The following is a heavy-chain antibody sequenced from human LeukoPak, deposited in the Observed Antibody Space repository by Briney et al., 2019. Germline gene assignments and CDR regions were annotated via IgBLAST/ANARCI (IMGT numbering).Heavy chain of an antibody. CDR1: GFTFSNYI. CDR3: AKDRRFRAYYFDY. J-gene: IGHJ4*02. Sequence: GGSLRLSCAASGFTFSNYIMSWVRQAPGKGLEWVSTITVSAVSTYYADSVKGRFTISRDDSKSTLYLQMNSLRAEDSAVYYCAKDRRFRAYYFDYWGQGALVTVSS. D-gene: IGHD3-10*01. V-gene: IGHV3-23*01. CDR2: ITVSAVST.